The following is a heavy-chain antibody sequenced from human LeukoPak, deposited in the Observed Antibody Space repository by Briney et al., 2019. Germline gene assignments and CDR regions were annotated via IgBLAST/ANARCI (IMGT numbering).Heavy chain of an antibody. CDR2: IYYSGST. J-gene: IGHJ4*02. Sequence: SETLSLTCTVSGGSISSGGYYWSWIRQHPGKGLEWIGYIYYSGSTYYNPSLKSRVTISVDTSKNPFSLKLSSVTAADTAVYYCARVEVPAATQDYYFDYWGQGTLVTVSS. CDR1: GGSISSGGYY. D-gene: IGHD2-2*01. V-gene: IGHV4-31*03. CDR3: ARVEVPAATQDYYFDY.